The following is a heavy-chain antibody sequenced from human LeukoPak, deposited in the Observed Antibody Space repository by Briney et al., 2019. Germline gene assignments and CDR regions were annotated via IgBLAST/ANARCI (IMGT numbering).Heavy chain of an antibody. CDR1: GFTFSSYW. CDR2: IKEDGGEK. CDR3: ARGPYCDGISCQLFFDY. D-gene: IGHD2-21*01. J-gene: IGHJ4*02. V-gene: IGHV3-7*01. Sequence: PGGSLRLSCAASGFTFSSYWITWVRQAPVKGLAWVANIKEDGGEKYYVDSVKGRFTISRDNAKNSVSLLMNSLRVEDTAVYYCARGPYCDGISCQLFFDYWGQGALVTVSS.